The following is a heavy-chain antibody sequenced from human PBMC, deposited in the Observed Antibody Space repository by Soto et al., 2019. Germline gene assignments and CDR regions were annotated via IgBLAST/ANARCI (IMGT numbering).Heavy chain of an antibody. J-gene: IGHJ4*02. CDR3: AHRERSGYLNY. Sequence: QITLKESGPTLVKPTQTLTLTCTFSGFSLSTSGLAVAWIRQPPGKALECLALIYWDDDKRYSPSLQRRLTITKDTSKNQVVLTVTNMDPVDTDTYYCAHRERSGYLNYWGQGTLVTVSS. D-gene: IGHD3-22*01. CDR2: IYWDDDK. V-gene: IGHV2-5*02. CDR1: GFSLSTSGLA.